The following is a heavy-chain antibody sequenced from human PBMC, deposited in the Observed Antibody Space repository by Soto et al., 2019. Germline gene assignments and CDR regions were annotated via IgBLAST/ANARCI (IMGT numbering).Heavy chain of an antibody. D-gene: IGHD6-25*01. CDR3: ARDRSDSSRADSFDI. J-gene: IGHJ3*02. V-gene: IGHV3-53*01. CDR2: IYRGRAT. Sequence: GGPLRLSCSVSGFSVSNTYMSWVRQAPGKGLEWISVIYRGRATYYADSVKGRFTISRDDSRNTVYLQMNSLTTEDTAVYFCARDRSDSSRADSFDIWGQGTMVTVSS. CDR1: GFSVSNTY.